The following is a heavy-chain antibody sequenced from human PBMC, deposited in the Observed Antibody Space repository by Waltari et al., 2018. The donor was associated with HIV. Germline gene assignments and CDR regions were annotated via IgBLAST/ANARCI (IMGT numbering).Heavy chain of an antibody. D-gene: IGHD4-17*01. CDR3: ARDESGDYEGYYFDY. V-gene: IGHV3-21*01. CDR2: IRSSSSYI. Sequence: ESGGGLVKPGGSLRLSCAASGFTFSSYSMNWVRQAPGKGLEWVSSIRSSSSYIYYADSVKGRFTISRDNAKNSLYLQMNSLRAEDTAVYYCARDESGDYEGYYFDYWGQGTLVTVSS. CDR1: GFTFSSYS. J-gene: IGHJ4*02.